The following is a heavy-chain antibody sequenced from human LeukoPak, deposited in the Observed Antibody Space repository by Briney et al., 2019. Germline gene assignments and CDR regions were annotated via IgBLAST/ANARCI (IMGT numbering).Heavy chain of an antibody. J-gene: IGHJ4*02. V-gene: IGHV3-11*01. D-gene: IGHD6-13*01. CDR1: GFTFSNNY. CDR2: ISSSGSTI. CDR3: ARGGGQAEYTGSWYSDY. Sequence: GGSLRLSCPASGFTFSNNYMNWIRQAPGKGLEWVSYISSSGSTIYYADSVKGRFTISRDNAKNSLYLQMNNLRAEDTAVYYCARGGGQAEYTGSWYSDYWGQGTLVTVSS.